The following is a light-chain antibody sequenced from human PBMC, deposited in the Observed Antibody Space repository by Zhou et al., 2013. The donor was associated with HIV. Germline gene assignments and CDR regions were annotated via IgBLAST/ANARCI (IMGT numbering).Light chain of an antibody. CDR3: QQFNIYPLT. J-gene: IGKJ4*01. CDR2: DAS. Sequence: AVQLTQSPSFLSASVGDRVTITCRASLNIRNVLAWYQQKPGNPPKLLIYDASNLESGVPSRFSGSGSGTDFTLTISRLQPEDSATYYCQQFNIYPLTFGGGTNVEIK. V-gene: IGKV1-13*02. CDR1: LNIRNV.